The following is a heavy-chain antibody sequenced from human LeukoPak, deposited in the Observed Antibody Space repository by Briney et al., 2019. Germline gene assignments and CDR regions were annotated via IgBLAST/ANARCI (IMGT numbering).Heavy chain of an antibody. J-gene: IGHJ4*02. CDR2: ISAYNGNT. CDR3: ARDSGGRFDY. V-gene: IGHV1-18*01. CDR1: GYTFTSYG. D-gene: IGHD4-23*01. Sequence: ASVKVSCKASGYTFTSYGISWVRQAPGQGLEWMGWISAYNGNTNYAQKFQGRVTMTRDTSTSTVYMELSSLRSEDTAVYYCARDSGGRFDYWGQGTLVTVSS.